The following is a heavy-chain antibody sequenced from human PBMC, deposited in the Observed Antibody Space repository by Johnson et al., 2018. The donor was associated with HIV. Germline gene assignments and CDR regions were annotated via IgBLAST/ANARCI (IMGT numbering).Heavy chain of an antibody. CDR2: ISGSGGST. D-gene: IGHD2-15*01. Sequence: VQLVESGGGLVQPGGSLRLSCAASGFTFSSYAMSWVRQAPGKGLEWVSAISGSGGSTYYADSVKGRFTISRDNAKNSLYLQMNSLRVEDTAVYYCAREEGGSRPFDIWGQGTMVTVSS. CDR3: AREEGGSRPFDI. CDR1: GFTFSSYA. J-gene: IGHJ3*02. V-gene: IGHV3-23*04.